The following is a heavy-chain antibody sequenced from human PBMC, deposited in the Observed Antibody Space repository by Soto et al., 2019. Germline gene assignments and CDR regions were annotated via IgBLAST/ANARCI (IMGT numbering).Heavy chain of an antibody. J-gene: IGHJ3*02. CDR2: INHSGST. V-gene: IGHV4-34*01. CDR3: ARTGYSSGWYKAAFDI. CDR1: GGSFSGYY. D-gene: IGHD6-19*01. Sequence: QVQLQQWGAGLLKPSETLSLTCAVYGGSFSGYYWSWIRQPPGKGLEWIGEINHSGSTNYTPSLKSRITISVDTSKNLFSLKLSSVTAADTAVYYCARTGYSSGWYKAAFDIWGQGTMVTVSS.